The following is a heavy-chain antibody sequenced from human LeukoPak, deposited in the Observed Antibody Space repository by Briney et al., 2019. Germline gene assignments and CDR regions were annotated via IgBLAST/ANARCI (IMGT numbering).Heavy chain of an antibody. J-gene: IGHJ4*02. CDR1: GFTFSSYW. D-gene: IGHD1-14*01. CDR2: IKQDGSEK. V-gene: IGHV3-7*04. Sequence: GRSLRLSCAASGFTFSSYWMTWVRQAPGKGLEWVANIKQDGSEKNYVDSVKGRFTISRDNAKNSLYLQMNSLRAEDTAVYYCARGDGEPSDYWGQGTLVTVSS. CDR3: ARGDGEPSDY.